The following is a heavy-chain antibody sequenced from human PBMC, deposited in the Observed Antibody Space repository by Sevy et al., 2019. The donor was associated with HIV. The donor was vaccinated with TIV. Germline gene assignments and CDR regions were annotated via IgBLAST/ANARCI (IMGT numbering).Heavy chain of an antibody. CDR2: INHSGST. D-gene: IGHD2-2*01. CDR1: GGSFSGYY. CDR3: ARGTKIVVVPANGEDGMDV. V-gene: IGHV4-34*01. J-gene: IGHJ6*02. Sequence: SETLSLTCAVYGGSFSGYYWSWIRQPPGKGLEWIGEINHSGSTNYNPSLKSRVTISVDTSKNQFSLKLSSVTAAETAVYYCARGTKIVVVPANGEDGMDVWGQGTTVTVSS.